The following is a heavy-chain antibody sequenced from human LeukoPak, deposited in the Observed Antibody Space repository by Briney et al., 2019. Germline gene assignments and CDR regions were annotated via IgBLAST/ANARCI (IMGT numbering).Heavy chain of an antibody. V-gene: IGHV2-5*02. D-gene: IGHD6-13*01. CDR3: ARLIAAAGRDWFDH. Sequence: SGPTLVQPTQTLTLTCTFSGFSLSTSGVGVGWIRQPPGKALEWLALIYWDDDKRYSPSLKSRLTITKDTSKNQVVLTMTNMDPVDTATYYCARLIAAAGRDWFDHWGQGTLVTVSS. J-gene: IGHJ5*02. CDR1: GFSLSTSGVG. CDR2: IYWDDDK.